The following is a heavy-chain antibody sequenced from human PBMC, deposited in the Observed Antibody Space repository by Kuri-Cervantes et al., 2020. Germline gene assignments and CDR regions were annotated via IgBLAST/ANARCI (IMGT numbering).Heavy chain of an antibody. D-gene: IGHD6-19*01. Sequence: SETLSLTCTVSGGSISSSSYYWGWIRQPPGKGLEWIGSIYTSGSTNYNPSLKSRVTMSVDTSKNQFSLKLSSVTAADTAVYYCAREASSGWYPDAFDIWGQGTMVTVSS. CDR3: AREASSGWYPDAFDI. CDR1: GGSISSSSYY. CDR2: IYTSGST. V-gene: IGHV4-39*07. J-gene: IGHJ3*02.